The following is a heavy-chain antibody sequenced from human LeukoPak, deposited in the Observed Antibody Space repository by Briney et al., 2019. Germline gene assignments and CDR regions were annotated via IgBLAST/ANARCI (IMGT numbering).Heavy chain of an antibody. CDR3: VKARMPHCGTDCLEF. Sequence: GGSLHLSFAAPGFTFSNYGMSWVRPAPGKGLGGVPVSRGSGGGTYYAGSVKGRFTISRDNGKNTFYLQMNSVRAEDTAVYYCVKARMPHCGTDCLEFWGQGTLVTVSS. CDR2: SRGSGGGT. V-gene: IGHV3-23*01. CDR1: GFTFSNYG. D-gene: IGHD2-21*02. J-gene: IGHJ4*02.